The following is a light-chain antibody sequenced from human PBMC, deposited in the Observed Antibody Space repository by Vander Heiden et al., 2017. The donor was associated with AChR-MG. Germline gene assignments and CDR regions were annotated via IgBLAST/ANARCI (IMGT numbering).Light chain of an antibody. CDR1: NIGSGS. CDR3: HIWDSSSDHVL. V-gene: IGLV3-21*02. CDR2: DDS. Sequence: SAVLTPPPSVLVAPGQTARITSGGNNIGSGSVHWYQQKPGQAPMLVIFDDSDRAPGIPERISGSKTGNTATLTISRVEAGDEADYYCHIWDSSSDHVLFGGGTKLTAL. J-gene: IGLJ2*01.